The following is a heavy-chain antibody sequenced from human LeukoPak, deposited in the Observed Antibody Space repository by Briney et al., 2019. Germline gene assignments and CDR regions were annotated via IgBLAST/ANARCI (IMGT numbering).Heavy chain of an antibody. CDR3: AGVRLGNSGFSEYFVH. D-gene: IGHD3-16*01. J-gene: IGHJ1*01. Sequence: PSGTLSLTCAVTGGSINNNWWTWVRQPPGKGLEWIGEIFQSARTNYNPSLKSRVTMSIDKSRNQFSLTMSSVTAADTAVYYCAGVRLGNSGFSEYFVHWGQGTLVTVSS. CDR1: GGSINNNW. V-gene: IGHV4-4*02. CDR2: IFQSART.